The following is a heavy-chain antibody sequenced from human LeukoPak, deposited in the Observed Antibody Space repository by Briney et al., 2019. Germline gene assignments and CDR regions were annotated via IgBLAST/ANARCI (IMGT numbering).Heavy chain of an antibody. CDR3: ARESTAGYNSSWYGFRN. V-gene: IGHV3-7*01. D-gene: IGHD6-13*01. Sequence: QPGGSLLLSCAASGFTFSSYAMSWVRQAPGKGLEWVANINQDGSEKYYVDSVRGRFTISRDNAKNSLFLQMGSLRVEDTAVYYCARESTAGYNSSWYGFRNWGQGTLVSVSS. CDR1: GFTFSSYA. CDR2: INQDGSEK. J-gene: IGHJ1*01.